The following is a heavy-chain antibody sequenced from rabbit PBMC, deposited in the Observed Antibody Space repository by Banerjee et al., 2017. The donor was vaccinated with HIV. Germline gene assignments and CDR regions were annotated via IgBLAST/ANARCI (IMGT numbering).Heavy chain of an antibody. J-gene: IGHJ6*01. D-gene: IGHD2-1*01. CDR2: IYSSNGDK. CDR1: GSDFSSNA. CDR3: AREDDDGMDL. Sequence: QEQLVESGGGLVQPEGSLTLTCKASGSDFSSNAMCWVRQAPGKGLELIACIYSSNGDKWYASWVNGRFTISRSTSLNTVTLQMTSLTAADTATYFCAREDDDGMDLWGPGTLVTVS. V-gene: IGHV1S47*01.